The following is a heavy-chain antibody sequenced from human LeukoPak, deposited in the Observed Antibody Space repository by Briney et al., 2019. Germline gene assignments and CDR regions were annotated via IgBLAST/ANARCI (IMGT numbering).Heavy chain of an antibody. Sequence: SVKVSFKASGGTFSSYAISWVRQAPGQGLEWMGGIIPIFGTANYAQKFQGRVTITADESTSTAYMELSSLRSEDTAVYYCARSPREYCSSTSCYLNWFDPWGQGTLVTVSS. J-gene: IGHJ5*02. D-gene: IGHD2-2*01. CDR1: GGTFSSYA. CDR3: ARSPREYCSSTSCYLNWFDP. CDR2: IIPIFGTA. V-gene: IGHV1-69*13.